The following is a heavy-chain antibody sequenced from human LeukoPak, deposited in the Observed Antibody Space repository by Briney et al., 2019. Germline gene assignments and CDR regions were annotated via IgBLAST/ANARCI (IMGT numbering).Heavy chain of an antibody. D-gene: IGHD6-19*01. V-gene: IGHV3-30-3*01. CDR2: ISYDGSNK. CDR1: GFTFSSYA. Sequence: GGSLRLSCAASGFTFSSYAMHWVRQAPGKGLEWVAVISYDGSNKYYADSVKGRFTISRDNSKNTLYLQMNSLRAEDTAVYYCARDPEAVAGYYFDYWGQGTLVTVSS. CDR3: ARDPEAVAGYYFDY. J-gene: IGHJ4*02.